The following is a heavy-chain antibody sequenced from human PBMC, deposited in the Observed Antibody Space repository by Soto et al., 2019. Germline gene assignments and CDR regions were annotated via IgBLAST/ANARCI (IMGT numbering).Heavy chain of an antibody. V-gene: IGHV3-48*02. D-gene: IGHD3-9*01. CDR2: IGFSSSTT. CDR3: ARDQDWAFDH. Sequence: EVDLVESGGGLVQPGGSLRLSCEASGFALNSYTMSWVRQAPGKGLEWVSYIGFSSSTTSYADSVRGRFTISRDIAGNSLYLQMHSLRDEDTAVYYCARDQDWAFDHWGQGILVTVSS. CDR1: GFALNSYT. J-gene: IGHJ4*02.